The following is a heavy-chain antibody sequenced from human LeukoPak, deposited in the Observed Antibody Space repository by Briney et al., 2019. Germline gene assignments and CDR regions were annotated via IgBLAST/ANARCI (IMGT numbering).Heavy chain of an antibody. J-gene: IGHJ4*02. CDR1: GGSISSYY. V-gene: IGHV4-34*01. D-gene: IGHD6-19*01. CDR2: INHSGST. CDR3: ARGRYSSGWYKYYFDY. Sequence: SETLSLTCTVSGGSISSYYWSWIRQPPGKGLEWIGEINHSGSTNYNPSLKSRVTISVDTSKNQFSLKLSSVTAADTAVYYCARGRYSSGWYKYYFDYWGQGTLVTVSS.